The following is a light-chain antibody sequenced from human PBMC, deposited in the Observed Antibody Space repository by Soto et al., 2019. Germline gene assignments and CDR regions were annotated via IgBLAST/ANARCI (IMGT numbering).Light chain of an antibody. V-gene: IGKV1-5*01. J-gene: IGKJ1*01. CDR3: QRYDTYSSWT. CDR2: DAS. Sequence: DIQMTQSPSTLSASVGDRVTITCRASQSISNWLAWYQQKPGKAPKLLISDASSLESGVPSRFSGTGSGTEFTLTISSLQPEDFATYYGQRYDTYSSWTFGQGTKVEIK. CDR1: QSISNW.